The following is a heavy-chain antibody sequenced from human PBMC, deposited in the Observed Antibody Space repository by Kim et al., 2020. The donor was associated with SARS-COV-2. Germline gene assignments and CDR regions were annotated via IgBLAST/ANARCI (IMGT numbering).Heavy chain of an antibody. CDR2: IYYSGNS. J-gene: IGHJ6*02. CDR3: ARKDYGLDV. V-gene: IGHV4-31*03. Sequence: SETLSLTCTVSGGSISSGAYYWSWIRQHPGKGLEWIGYIYYSGNSYYNPSLKSRVTMSVDTTKNQFSLKLTSVTAADTAVYYCARKDYGLDVWGQGTTVT. CDR1: GGSISSGAYY.